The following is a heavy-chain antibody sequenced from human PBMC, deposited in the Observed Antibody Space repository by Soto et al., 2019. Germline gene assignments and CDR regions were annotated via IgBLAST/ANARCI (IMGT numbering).Heavy chain of an antibody. CDR3: AREGDGYHPVW. D-gene: IGHD5-12*01. CDR2: IIPIFGTA. CDR1: GGTFSSYA. V-gene: IGHV1-69*06. J-gene: IGHJ4*02. Sequence: VQLVQSGAEVKKPGSSVKVSCKASGGTFSSYAISWVRQAPGQGLEWMGGIIPIFGTANYAQKFQGRVTITADKSTSTAYMELSRMRYEDTAVYCCAREGDGYHPVWWGQGTLVTVSS.